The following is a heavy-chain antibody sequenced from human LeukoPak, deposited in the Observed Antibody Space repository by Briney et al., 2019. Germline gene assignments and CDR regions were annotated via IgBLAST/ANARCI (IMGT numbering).Heavy chain of an antibody. V-gene: IGHV3-64*01. CDR2: ISSNGGST. CDR1: GFTFSSYA. J-gene: IGHJ6*03. Sequence: GGSLRLSCAASGFTFSSYAMHWVRQAPGKGLEYVSAISSNGGSTYYANSVKGRFTISRDNSKNTLYLQMGSLRAEDMAVYYCARDYGDSPGALNYYYYYMDVWGKGTTVTVSS. D-gene: IGHD2-21*02. CDR3: ARDYGDSPGALNYYYYYMDV.